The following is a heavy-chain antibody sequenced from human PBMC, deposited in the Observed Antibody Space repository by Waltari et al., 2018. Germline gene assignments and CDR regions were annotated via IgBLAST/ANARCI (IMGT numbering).Heavy chain of an antibody. CDR1: GGSISSSNW. Sequence: QVQLQESGPGLVKPSGTLSLTCAVSGGSISSSNWWSWVRQPPGKGLEWIGEIYHSGSTNYNPSLKSRVTISVDKSKNQFSLKLSSVTAADTAVYYCAGGTAADPRSYYYYGMDVWGQGTTVTVSS. D-gene: IGHD6-13*01. V-gene: IGHV4-4*02. CDR2: IYHSGST. CDR3: AGGTAADPRSYYYYGMDV. J-gene: IGHJ6*02.